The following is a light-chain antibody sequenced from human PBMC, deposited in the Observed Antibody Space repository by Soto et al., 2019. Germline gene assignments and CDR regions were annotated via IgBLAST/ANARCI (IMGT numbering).Light chain of an antibody. CDR3: QQLNSYPRT. CDR2: AAS. J-gene: IGKJ5*01. V-gene: IGKV1-9*01. CDR1: QGISSY. Sequence: DIQLTQSPSFLSASVGDRVTITCRANQGISSYLAWYQQKPGKAPKLLIYAASTLQSGVPSRFSGSESGTEFSLTISSLQPEDFATDYCQQLNSYPRTFGQGTRLEIK.